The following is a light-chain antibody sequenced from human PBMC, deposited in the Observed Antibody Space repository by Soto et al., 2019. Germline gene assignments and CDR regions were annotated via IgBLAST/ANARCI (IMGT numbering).Light chain of an antibody. CDR2: ADS. Sequence: QSVLTQPPSASGTPGQRVTISCSGDISNIGTNSVHWYQHLPGTAPKLVIYADSQRPSGVPDRFSGSKSGTSASLAISGLQSEDDADYLCAAWDDNLNGPLFGTGTKLTAL. V-gene: IGLV1-44*01. CDR3: AAWDDNLNGPL. CDR1: ISNIGTNS. J-gene: IGLJ1*01.